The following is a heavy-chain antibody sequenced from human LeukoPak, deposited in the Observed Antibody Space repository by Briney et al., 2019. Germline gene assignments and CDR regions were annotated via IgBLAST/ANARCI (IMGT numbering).Heavy chain of an antibody. J-gene: IGHJ6*03. Sequence: GGSLRLSCAASGFTFSSYWMSWVRQAPGKGLEWVANIKQDGSEKYYVDSVKGRFTISRDNAKNSLYLQMNSLRAEDTAVYYCARDGWYSSGWPPYYYYMDVWGKGTTVTISS. CDR2: IKQDGSEK. D-gene: IGHD6-19*01. V-gene: IGHV3-7*01. CDR1: GFTFSSYW. CDR3: ARDGWYSSGWPPYYYYMDV.